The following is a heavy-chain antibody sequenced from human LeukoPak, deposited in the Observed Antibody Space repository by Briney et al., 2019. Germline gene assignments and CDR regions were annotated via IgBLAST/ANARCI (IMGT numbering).Heavy chain of an antibody. D-gene: IGHD6-13*01. CDR3: ARDSSRGYYYYGMDV. V-gene: IGHV4-59*12. Sequence: SETLSLTCTVSGGSISSYYWSWIRQPPGEGLEWIAYISDIGSINYNPSLKSRVTISVDTSKNQFSLKLSSVTAADTAVYYCARDSSRGYYYYGMDVWGQGTTVTVSS. J-gene: IGHJ6*02. CDR1: GGSISSYY. CDR2: ISDIGSI.